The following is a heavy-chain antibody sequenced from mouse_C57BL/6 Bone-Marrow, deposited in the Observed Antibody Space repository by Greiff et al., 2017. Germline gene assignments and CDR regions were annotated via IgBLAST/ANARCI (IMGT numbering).Heavy chain of an antibody. CDR1: GFSLTSYA. J-gene: IGHJ1*03. CDR3: ARNDWYCDV. V-gene: IGHV2-9-1*01. CDR2: IWTGGGT. Sequence: VQVVESGPGLVAPSQSLSITCTVSGFSLTSYAISWVRQPPGKGLEWLGVIWTGGGTNYNSALKSRLSISKNNSKSQVILKMNSLQTDDTARYYCARNDWYCDVWGTGTTVTVSS.